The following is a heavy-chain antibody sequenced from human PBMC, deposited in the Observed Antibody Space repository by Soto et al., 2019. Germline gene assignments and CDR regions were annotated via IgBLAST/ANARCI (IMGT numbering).Heavy chain of an antibody. Sequence: XVSLRLSCAASGFTFSTFSMNWVRQAPGKGLEWLSYIGGSGGSISYADSVKGRFTISRDNGKNTLYLQMSSLRDEDTAVYYCERDLAWAFDSWGQGALVTVSS. V-gene: IGHV3-48*02. CDR2: IGGSGGSI. D-gene: IGHD1-26*01. CDR1: GFTFSTFS. J-gene: IGHJ4*02. CDR3: ERDLAWAFDS.